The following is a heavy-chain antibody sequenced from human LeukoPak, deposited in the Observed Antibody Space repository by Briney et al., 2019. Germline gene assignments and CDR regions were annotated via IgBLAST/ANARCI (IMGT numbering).Heavy chain of an antibody. CDR2: TYTDVNT. CDR1: GFTVSTTY. CDR3: ARKSDLFNAAFDI. J-gene: IGHJ3*02. V-gene: IGHV3-53*01. Sequence: GGSLRLSCAASGFTVSTTYMSWVRQAPGKGLEWVSITYTDVNTNYADSVKGRFIISRDNSQNTLSLQMNSLRAEDTAVYYCARKSDLFNAAFDIWGQGTVVTVSS.